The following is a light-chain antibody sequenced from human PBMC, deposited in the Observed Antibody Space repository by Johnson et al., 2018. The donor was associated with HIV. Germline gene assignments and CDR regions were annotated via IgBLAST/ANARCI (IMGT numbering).Light chain of an antibody. CDR1: RSNIAINY. Sequence: QSVLTQPPSVSAAPGQKVTISCSGTRSNIAINYVSWYQQLPGTAPKLLIYENNKRPSEIPDRFSGSKSGTSATLGITGLQTGDEADYYCVTWDNSLSSYVFGTGTTVTVL. CDR2: ENN. V-gene: IGLV1-51*02. J-gene: IGLJ1*01. CDR3: VTWDNSLSSYV.